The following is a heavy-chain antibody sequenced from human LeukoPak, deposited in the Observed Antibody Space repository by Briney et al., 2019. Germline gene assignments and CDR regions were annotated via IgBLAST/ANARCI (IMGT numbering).Heavy chain of an antibody. D-gene: IGHD5-12*01. Sequence: GGSLRLSCAASGFTFSGYCMNWVRQAPGKGLEWVSSISTSSSYIYYADSVKGRFTISRDNAKNSLYLQMNSLRVEDTAVYYCARGPPTSRSGAHFDYWGQGSLVTVSP. J-gene: IGHJ4*02. CDR1: GFTFSGYC. V-gene: IGHV3-21*01. CDR2: ISTSSSYI. CDR3: ARGPPTSRSGAHFDY.